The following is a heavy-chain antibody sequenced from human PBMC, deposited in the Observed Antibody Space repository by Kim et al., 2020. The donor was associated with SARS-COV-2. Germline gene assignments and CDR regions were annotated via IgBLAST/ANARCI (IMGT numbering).Heavy chain of an antibody. J-gene: IGHJ6*01. CDR1: GGSFSGYY. V-gene: IGHV4-34*01. D-gene: IGHD4-17*01. Sequence: SETLSLTCAVYGGSFSGYYWSWIRQPPGKGLEWIGEINHSGSTNYNPSLKSRVTISVDTSKNQFSLKLSSVTAADTAVYYCARGRGGTTVVTVGWGCYY. CDR2: INHSGST. CDR3: ARGRGGTTVVTVGWGCYY.